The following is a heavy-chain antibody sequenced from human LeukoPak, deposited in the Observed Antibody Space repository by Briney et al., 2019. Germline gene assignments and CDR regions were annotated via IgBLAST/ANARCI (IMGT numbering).Heavy chain of an antibody. CDR3: ARLPCLGGGSCYSEHYYYGMDV. V-gene: IGHV3-21*04. CDR1: GFTFSSYS. J-gene: IGHJ6*02. Sequence: PGGSLRLSCAASGFTFSSYSMNWVRQAPGKGLEWVSSISSSSSYIYYADSVKGRFTISRDNAKNSLYLQMNSLRAEDTAVYYCARLPCLGGGSCYSEHYYYGMDVWGQGTTVTVSS. CDR2: ISSSSSYI. D-gene: IGHD2-15*01.